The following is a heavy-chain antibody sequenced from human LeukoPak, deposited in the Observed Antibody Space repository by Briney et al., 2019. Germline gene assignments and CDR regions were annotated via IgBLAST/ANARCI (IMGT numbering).Heavy chain of an antibody. CDR1: GGSISSYY. CDR2: IYYSGST. D-gene: IGHD5-24*01. V-gene: IGHV4-59*01. J-gene: IGHJ3*02. CDR3: ARDPQRRPYRGAFDI. Sequence: SETLSLTCTVSGGSISSYYWSWIRQPSGKGLEWVGYIYYSGSTNSNPSLKSRVTISVDTSKNQFSLKLSSVTAADTAVYYCARDPQRRPYRGAFDIWGQGTMVTVSS.